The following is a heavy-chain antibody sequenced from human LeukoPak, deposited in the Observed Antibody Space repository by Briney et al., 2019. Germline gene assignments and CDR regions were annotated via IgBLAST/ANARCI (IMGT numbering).Heavy chain of an antibody. V-gene: IGHV1-18*01. CDR1: GYTFSSYG. J-gene: IGHJ6*03. D-gene: IGHD3-10*01. Sequence: ASVKVSCKASGYTFSSYGISWVRQAPGQGLEWMGWINNYSGNTNYAQNLQGRVTLTTDTSTSTAYMELRSLRSDDTAEYYCARDLHRVVVRGVPHYYNYMDVWGKGTTVTISS. CDR2: INNYSGNT. CDR3: ARDLHRVVVRGVPHYYNYMDV.